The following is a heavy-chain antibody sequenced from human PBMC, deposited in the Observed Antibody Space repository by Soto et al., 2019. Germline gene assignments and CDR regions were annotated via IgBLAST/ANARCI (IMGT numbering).Heavy chain of an antibody. CDR1: GYTFTGYY. CDR3: ERERGQEYGMDV. Sequence: ASVKVSCKASGYTFTGYYMHWVRQAPGQGLEWMGWINPNSGGTNYAQKFQGRVTMTRDTSISTAYMELSRLRSDDTAVYYCERERGQEYGMDVWGQGTTVTVSS. CDR2: INPNSGGT. D-gene: IGHD3-10*01. J-gene: IGHJ6*02. V-gene: IGHV1-2*02.